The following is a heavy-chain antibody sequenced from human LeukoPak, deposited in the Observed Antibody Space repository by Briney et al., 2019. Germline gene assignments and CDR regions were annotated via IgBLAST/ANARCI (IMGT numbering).Heavy chain of an antibody. V-gene: IGHV3-74*01. D-gene: IGHD3-22*01. J-gene: IGHJ4*02. CDR2: INSDSSST. CDR3: ARISYDSSGYFDY. Sequence: GGSLRLSCAASGFTFSSYWMHWVRQVPGKGLVWVSRINSDSSSTTYADSVKGRFTISRDNAKNTLYLQMNSLRAEDTAVYYCARISYDSSGYFDYWGQGTQVTVSS. CDR1: GFTFSSYW.